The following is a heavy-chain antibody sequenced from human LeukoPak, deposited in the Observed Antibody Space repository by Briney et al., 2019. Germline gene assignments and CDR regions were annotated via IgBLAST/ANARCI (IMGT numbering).Heavy chain of an antibody. CDR3: AKDDTYYDILTGYPFFDY. J-gene: IGHJ4*02. CDR1: GFTFSSYA. D-gene: IGHD3-9*01. CDR2: ISSNGGST. V-gene: IGHV3-64D*06. Sequence: GGSLRLSRSASGFTFSSYAIHWVRQTPGKGLEYVSAISSNGGSTYYADSVKGRFTISRDNSKNTLYLQMSSLRAEDTAVYYCAKDDTYYDILTGYPFFDYWGQGTLVTVSS.